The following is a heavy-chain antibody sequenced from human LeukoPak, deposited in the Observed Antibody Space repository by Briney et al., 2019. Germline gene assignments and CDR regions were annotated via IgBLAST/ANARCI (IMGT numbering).Heavy chain of an antibody. V-gene: IGHV4-4*02. CDR1: GGSISSSNW. CDR3: ARSITMVRGVIDWFDP. Sequence: SETLSLTCAVSGGSISSSNWWSWVRPPPGKGLEWIGEIYHSGSTNYNPSLKSRVTISVDKSKNQFSLKLSSVTAADTAVYYCARSITMVRGVIDWFDPWGQGTLVTVSS. J-gene: IGHJ5*02. CDR2: IYHSGST. D-gene: IGHD3-10*01.